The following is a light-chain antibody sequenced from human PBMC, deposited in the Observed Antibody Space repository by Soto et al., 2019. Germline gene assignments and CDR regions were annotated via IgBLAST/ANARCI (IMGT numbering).Light chain of an antibody. CDR2: DAS. CDR1: QSVSSY. V-gene: IGKV3-11*01. Sequence: EIVLTQSPATLYLSPGERATLSCRASQSVSSYLAWYQQKPGQAPRLLIYDASNRATGIPARFSGSGSGTDFTFTIRSLEPEEFAVYYCQQRSNWPTFGQGTKVEI. J-gene: IGKJ1*01. CDR3: QQRSNWPT.